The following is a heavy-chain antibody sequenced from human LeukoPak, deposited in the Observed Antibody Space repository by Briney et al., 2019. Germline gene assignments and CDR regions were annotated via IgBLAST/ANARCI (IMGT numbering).Heavy chain of an antibody. Sequence: GGSLRLSCAASGFTFSSHWMHWVRQAPGKGLVWVSNINSDESSTYYADSVKGRFTISRDNAKNTLYLQMNSLRAGDTAVYYCARGHLGALDYWGQGTLVTVSS. V-gene: IGHV3-74*01. CDR2: INSDESST. CDR3: ARGHLGALDY. CDR1: GFTFSSHW. D-gene: IGHD1-26*01. J-gene: IGHJ4*02.